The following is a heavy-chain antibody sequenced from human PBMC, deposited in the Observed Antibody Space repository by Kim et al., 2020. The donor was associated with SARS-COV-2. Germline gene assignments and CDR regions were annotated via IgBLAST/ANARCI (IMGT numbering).Heavy chain of an antibody. V-gene: IGHV3-30*18. CDR3: AKAVVRGVNYYYYGMDV. D-gene: IGHD3-10*01. CDR2: ISYDGSSK. J-gene: IGHJ6*01. CDR1: GFTFSTYG. Sequence: GGSLRLSCAASGFTFSTYGMHWVRQAPGKGLEWVAVISYDGSSKYYGESVKGRFTISRDNTENTLYLQMNSLRPEDTAVYYCAKAVVRGVNYYYYGMDVWGQGTPVAVSS.